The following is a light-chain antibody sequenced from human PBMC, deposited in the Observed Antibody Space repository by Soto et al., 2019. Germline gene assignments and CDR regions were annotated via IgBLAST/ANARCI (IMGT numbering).Light chain of an antibody. Sequence: QSALTQPASVSGSPGQSITISCTGISADVSSSNFVSWYQHRPGKAPSLILYDVSHRPSGVSNRFSGSKAGDTASLTISGLQLEDEADYYCTSYGRGPLYVFGTGTKLTVL. CDR3: TSYGRGPLYV. J-gene: IGLJ1*01. V-gene: IGLV2-14*03. CDR2: DVS. CDR1: SADVSSSNF.